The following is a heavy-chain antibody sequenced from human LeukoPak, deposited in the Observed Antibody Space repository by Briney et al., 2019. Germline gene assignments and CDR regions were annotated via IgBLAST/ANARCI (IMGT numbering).Heavy chain of an antibody. V-gene: IGHV1-69*13. Sequence: WASLKVSCKASGGTFSSYAISWVRQAPGQGLEWMGGIIPIFGTANYAQKFQGRVTITADESTSTAYMQLSSLRSEDTAVYYCARFRSGYYYYGMDVWGKGTTVTVSS. D-gene: IGHD2-15*01. J-gene: IGHJ6*04. CDR1: GGTFSSYA. CDR3: ARFRSGYYYYGMDV. CDR2: IIPIFGTA.